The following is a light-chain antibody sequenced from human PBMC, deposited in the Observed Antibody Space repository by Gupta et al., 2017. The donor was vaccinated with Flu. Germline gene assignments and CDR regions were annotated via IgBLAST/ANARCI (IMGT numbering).Light chain of an antibody. Sequence: SLGERATINCKSSQIVLRSSTNKNYLAWSQQKPGQPPKLLIYWASTRESEVPDRFRGSGSGTDFTLTISSLKAEDVAVYYCQQYEITPRTFGPGTKVEIK. V-gene: IGKV4-1*01. CDR2: WAS. J-gene: IGKJ3*01. CDR1: QIVLRSSTNKNY. CDR3: QQYEITPRT.